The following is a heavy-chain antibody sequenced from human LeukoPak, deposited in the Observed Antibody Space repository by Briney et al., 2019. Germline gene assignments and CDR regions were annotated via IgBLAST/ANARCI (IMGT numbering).Heavy chain of an antibody. Sequence: PSETLSLTCTVSGGSISSYYWSWIRQPPGKGLEWIGYIYYSGSTYYNPSLKSRVTISVDTSKNQFSLKLSSVTAADTAVYYCARDGPPFGELPFDYWGQGTLVTVSS. D-gene: IGHD3-10*01. J-gene: IGHJ4*02. CDR1: GGSISSYY. CDR2: IYYSGST. CDR3: ARDGPPFGELPFDY. V-gene: IGHV4-59*12.